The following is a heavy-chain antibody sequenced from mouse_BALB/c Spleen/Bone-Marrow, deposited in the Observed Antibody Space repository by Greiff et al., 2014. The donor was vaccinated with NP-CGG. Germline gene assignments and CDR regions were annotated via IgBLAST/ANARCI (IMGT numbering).Heavy chain of an antibody. D-gene: IGHD2-3*01. J-gene: IGHJ4*01. CDR2: ILPGSGSS. CDR1: GYTFSNYW. CDR3: ARTADGYYYAMDY. Sequence: QVQLQQSGAELMKPGASVKISCKATGYTFSNYWIEWIKQRPGHGLEWIGEILPGSGSSNYNEKLKGKATFTADTSSNTAYMQLSSLTSEDSAVYYCARTADGYYYAMDYWGPGTSVTVSS. V-gene: IGHV1-9*01.